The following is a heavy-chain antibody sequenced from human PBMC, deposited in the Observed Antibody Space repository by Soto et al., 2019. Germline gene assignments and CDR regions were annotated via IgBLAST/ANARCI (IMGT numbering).Heavy chain of an antibody. D-gene: IGHD2-2*01. J-gene: IGHJ6*02. Sequence: SETLSLTCAVSGDSIISIYHWAWIRQSPGRGLEWIASIYHTGTTYYTPSLKSRVTISVDTSKNQFSLRLSSVTAADTAVYYCARDVVPAANSLFYYYGMDVWGQWTTVTVSS. CDR2: IYHTGTT. V-gene: IGHV4-38-2*02. CDR3: ARDVVPAANSLFYYYGMDV. CDR1: GDSIISIYH.